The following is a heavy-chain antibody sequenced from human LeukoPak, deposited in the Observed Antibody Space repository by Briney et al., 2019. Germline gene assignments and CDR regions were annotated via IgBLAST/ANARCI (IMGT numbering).Heavy chain of an antibody. CDR2: IYPDDSDT. Sequence: GESLKISCKGSGYSFTTYWIGWVRQMPGKGLELMGIIYPDDSDTKYSPSFQGQVTISVDKSISTAYLQWSSLKASDTAMYYCARTLGYCSSTSCSSSNWFDPWGQGTLVTVSS. D-gene: IGHD2-2*01. V-gene: IGHV5-51*01. CDR1: GYSFTTYW. J-gene: IGHJ5*02. CDR3: ARTLGYCSSTSCSSSNWFDP.